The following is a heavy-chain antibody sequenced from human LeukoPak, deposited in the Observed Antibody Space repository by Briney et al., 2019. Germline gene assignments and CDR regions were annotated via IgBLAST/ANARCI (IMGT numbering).Heavy chain of an antibody. CDR2: VYQSGRT. D-gene: IGHD3-16*01. Sequence: SETLSLTCSVSGGSIRSSSYYWAWLRQPPGMGLEWIGSVYQSGRTYKNPSLKGRLTISVDTSTNQFSLRLTSVSAADTAVYYCARDPKFGYFDQWGQGTLVTVSS. V-gene: IGHV4-39*07. J-gene: IGHJ4*02. CDR3: ARDPKFGYFDQ. CDR1: GGSIRSSSYY.